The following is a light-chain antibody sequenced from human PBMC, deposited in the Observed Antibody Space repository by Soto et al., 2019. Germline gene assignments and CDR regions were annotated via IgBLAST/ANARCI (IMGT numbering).Light chain of an antibody. CDR3: QQRYSTPRA. CDR2: AAS. V-gene: IGKV1-39*01. CDR1: QSISSY. Sequence: DIQMTQSPSSLSASVGDRVTITCRASQSISSYLNWYQQKPGKAPKLLIYAASSLQSGVPSRFSGSGSGTDFTLTIRSRQPEAFATYYCQQRYSTPRACGGGTKVEIK. J-gene: IGKJ4*01.